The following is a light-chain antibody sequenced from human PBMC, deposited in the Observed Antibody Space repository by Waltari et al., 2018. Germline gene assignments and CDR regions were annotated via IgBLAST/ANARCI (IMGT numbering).Light chain of an antibody. CDR1: QSISSY. V-gene: IGKV1-39*01. CDR3: QQSYSTPPWT. J-gene: IGKJ1*01. Sequence: DIQMTQSPSSLSASVGDRVTITCRASQSISSYLIWYQQQPGKAPKLLIYAASSLQSGVPSRLSGSGTGTDFTLTISSLQPEDFATYYCQQSYSTPPWTFGQGTKVEIK. CDR2: AAS.